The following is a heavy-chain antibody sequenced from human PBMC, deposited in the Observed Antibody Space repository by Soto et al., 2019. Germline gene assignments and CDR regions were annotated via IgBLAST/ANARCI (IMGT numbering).Heavy chain of an antibody. Sequence: QVQLVESGGGLVTPGGSLRLSCVASGFRLSDYYMTWIRQAPGKGLEWVSYITGRSDFITYADSVRGRFTVSRDNAKNSLYLQMNSLRVDDTAVYYCTRAFRNKGFDYWGQGTLVTVSS. V-gene: IGHV3-11*05. CDR2: ITGRSDFI. J-gene: IGHJ4*02. CDR3: TRAFRNKGFDY. CDR1: GFRLSDYY.